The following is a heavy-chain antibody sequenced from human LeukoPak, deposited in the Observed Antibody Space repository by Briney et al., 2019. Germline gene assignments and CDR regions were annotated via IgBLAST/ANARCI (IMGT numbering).Heavy chain of an antibody. CDR3: ARASSSSHYMDV. V-gene: IGHV4-4*07. J-gene: IGHJ6*03. CDR1: GGSISSYY. CDR2: IYTSGST. D-gene: IGHD6-6*01. Sequence: SETLSLTCTVSGGSISSYYWSWIRQSAGKGLEWIGRIYTSGSTNYNPSLKSRFTISVDTSKNQFSLKLSSVTAADTAVYYCARASSSSHYMDVWGKGTTVTVSS.